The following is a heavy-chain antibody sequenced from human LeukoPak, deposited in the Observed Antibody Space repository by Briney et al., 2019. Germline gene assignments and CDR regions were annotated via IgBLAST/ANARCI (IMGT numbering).Heavy chain of an antibody. D-gene: IGHD5-24*01. V-gene: IGHV1-69*04. Sequence: ASVKVSCKASGGTFSSYAISWVRQAPGQGLEWMGRIILILGIANYAQKFQGRVTITADKSTSTAYMELSSLRSEDTAVYYCARDRVEMATRHIDYWGQGTLVTVSS. CDR2: IILILGIA. CDR3: ARDRVEMATRHIDY. J-gene: IGHJ4*02. CDR1: GGTFSSYA.